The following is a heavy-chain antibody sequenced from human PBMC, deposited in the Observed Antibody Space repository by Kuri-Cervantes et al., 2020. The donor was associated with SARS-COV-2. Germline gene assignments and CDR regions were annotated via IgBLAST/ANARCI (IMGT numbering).Heavy chain of an antibody. V-gene: IGHV2-5*02. CDR1: GFSLSTSGVG. J-gene: IGHJ4*02. CDR3: ARTGPYYLFDY. CDR2: IYWDDDK. Sequence: SGPTLVKPTQTLTLTCTFSGFSLSTSGVGVGWIRQPPGKALEWLALIYWDDDKRYSPPLKSRLTITKDTSKNQVVLTMTNMDPVDTATYYCARTGPYYLFDYWGQGTLVTVSS. D-gene: IGHD3-10*01.